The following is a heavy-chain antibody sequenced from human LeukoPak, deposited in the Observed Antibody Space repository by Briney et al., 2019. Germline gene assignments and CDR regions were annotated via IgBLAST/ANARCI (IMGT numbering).Heavy chain of an antibody. D-gene: IGHD3-3*01. CDR3: ARPQDFWSGYSYYYYGMDV. Sequence: GASVKVSCTASGYTFTSYGISWVRQAPGQGLEWMGWISAYNGNTNYAQKLQGRVTMTTDTSTSTAYMELRSLRSDDTAVYYCARPQDFWSGYSYYYYGMDVWGQGTTVTVSS. J-gene: IGHJ6*02. CDR1: GYTFTSYG. CDR2: ISAYNGNT. V-gene: IGHV1-18*01.